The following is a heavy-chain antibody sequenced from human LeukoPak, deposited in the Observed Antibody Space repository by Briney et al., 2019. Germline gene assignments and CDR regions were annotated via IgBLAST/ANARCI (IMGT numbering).Heavy chain of an antibody. D-gene: IGHD4-17*01. CDR2: ISGSGGGT. CDR1: GFTFSSYA. Sequence: GGSLRLSCAASGFTFSSYAMSWVRQAPGKGLEWVSAISGSGGGTDYVDSVRGRFTISRDNSKNTLYLQMNRLRAEDTAVYYCARDPNGDYIGAFDILGQGTMVTVSS. V-gene: IGHV3-23*01. CDR3: ARDPNGDYIGAFDI. J-gene: IGHJ3*02.